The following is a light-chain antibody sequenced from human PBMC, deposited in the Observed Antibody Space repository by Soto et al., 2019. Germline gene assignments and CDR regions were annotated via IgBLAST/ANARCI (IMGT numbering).Light chain of an antibody. V-gene: IGLV2-14*01. CDR3: SSFTGSSPRYV. CDR2: DVS. Sequence: THPAFVSWAPGQTMTFSRARRRREFGAYNYVSWYQQHPGKAPKLMIYDVSNRPSGVSDRFSASKSGNTASLTISGLQAEDESDYYCSSFTGSSPRYVFGTGTKVTVL. J-gene: IGLJ1*01. CDR1: RREFGAYNY.